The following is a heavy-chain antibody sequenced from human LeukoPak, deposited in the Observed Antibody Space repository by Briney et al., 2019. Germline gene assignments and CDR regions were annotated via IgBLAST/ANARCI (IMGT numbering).Heavy chain of an antibody. J-gene: IGHJ4*02. Sequence: PSETLSLTCTVSRGSISGSIRSFYWSWLRQPPGTGLEWIGYISSSGSTHDNPSLRSRVTISLDASKNQFFLTLSSVSAADTALYYCARIPLAYSGAYYFDYWGQGTLVTVSP. D-gene: IGHD1-26*01. CDR2: ISSSGST. V-gene: IGHV4-4*09. CDR1: RGSISGSIRSFY. CDR3: ARIPLAYSGAYYFDY.